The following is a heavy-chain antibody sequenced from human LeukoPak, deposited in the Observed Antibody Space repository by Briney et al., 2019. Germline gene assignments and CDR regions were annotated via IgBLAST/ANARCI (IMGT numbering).Heavy chain of an antibody. J-gene: IGHJ4*02. D-gene: IGHD3-22*01. CDR2: IKSDGSST. Sequence: GGSLRLACAASAFSFSSFWMHWVRQAPVKELVWVSRIKSDGSSTAYAGFVKGRFTISRDNDKNTLYLQMNSLRGEDTAVYYCAGDPDYEGYSTFDYWGQGTPVTVCS. CDR3: AGDPDYEGYSTFDY. CDR1: AFSFSSFW. V-gene: IGHV3-74*03.